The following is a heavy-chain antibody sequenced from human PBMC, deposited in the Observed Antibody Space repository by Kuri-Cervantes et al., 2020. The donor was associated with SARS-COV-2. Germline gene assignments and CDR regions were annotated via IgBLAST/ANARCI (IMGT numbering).Heavy chain of an antibody. J-gene: IGHJ4*02. Sequence: GESLKISCAASGFTFSGHWIHWVRQAPGKGLVWVSRINPDRSYTNNADSVKGRFTISRDNSKNTLYLQMNSLRAEDTAVYYRRAYCGGDCYSGVDYWGQGTRVTVSS. D-gene: IGHD2-21*02. CDR2: INPDRSYT. CDR1: GFTFSGHW. CDR3: RAYCGGDCYSGVDY. V-gene: IGHV3-74*01.